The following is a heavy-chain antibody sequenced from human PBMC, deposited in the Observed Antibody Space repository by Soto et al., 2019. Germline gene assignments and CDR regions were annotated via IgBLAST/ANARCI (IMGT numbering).Heavy chain of an antibody. CDR1: GGSISSGGYY. D-gene: IGHD3-10*01. Sequence: QVQLQESGPGLVKPSQTLSLTCTVSGGSISSGGYYWSWIRQHPGKGLEWIGYIYYSGSTYYNPSLKSRVTISVDTSKNQFSRKLSSVTAADTAVYYCAGSDGSGTGIDYWGQGTLVTVSS. CDR2: IYYSGST. J-gene: IGHJ4*02. V-gene: IGHV4-31*03. CDR3: AGSDGSGTGIDY.